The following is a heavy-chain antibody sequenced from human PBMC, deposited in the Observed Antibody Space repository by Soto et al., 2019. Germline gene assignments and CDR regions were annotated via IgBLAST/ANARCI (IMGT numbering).Heavy chain of an antibody. D-gene: IGHD6-13*01. Sequence: PSETLSLTCTVSGGSISSYYWSWIRQPPGKGLEWIGYIYYSGSTNYSPSLKSRVTISVDTSKNQFSLKLSSVTAADTAVYYCVRPGYSSSLLTWFDPWGQGTLVTVSS. CDR3: VRPGYSSSLLTWFDP. CDR1: GGSISSYY. CDR2: IYYSGST. V-gene: IGHV4-59*08. J-gene: IGHJ5*02.